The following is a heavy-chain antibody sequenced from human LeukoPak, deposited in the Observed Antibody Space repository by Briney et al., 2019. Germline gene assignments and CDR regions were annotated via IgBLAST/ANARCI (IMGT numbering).Heavy chain of an antibody. CDR3: GKKAGDFGGGSCYSIDY. V-gene: IGHV1-69*05. J-gene: IGHJ4*02. CDR1: GGSFISEA. Sequence: SVKVSCKAFGGSFISEAISWVRQAPGQGLEWMEGIIPIFGTANYAQKFQGRVTITTDESTSTAYMEVSSLRSEDTAVYYCGKKAGDFGGGSCYSIDYWGQGTLVTVSS. CDR2: IIPIFGTA. D-gene: IGHD2-15*01.